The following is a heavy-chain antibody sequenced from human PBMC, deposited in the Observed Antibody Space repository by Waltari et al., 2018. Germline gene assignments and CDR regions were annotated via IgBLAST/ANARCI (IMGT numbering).Heavy chain of an antibody. CDR1: GFTFSSYW. CDR3: GGVLMVYAMGMRNWFDP. CDR2: INSDGSST. D-gene: IGHD2-8*01. J-gene: IGHJ5*02. V-gene: IGHV3-74*01. Sequence: EVQLVESGGGLVQPGGSLRLSCAASGFTFSSYWMHCVRQAPGTGLVWVSRINSDGSSTSYADSVKGRFTISRDNAKNTLYLQMNSLRAEDTAVYYCGGVLMVYAMGMRNWFDPWGQGTLVTVSS.